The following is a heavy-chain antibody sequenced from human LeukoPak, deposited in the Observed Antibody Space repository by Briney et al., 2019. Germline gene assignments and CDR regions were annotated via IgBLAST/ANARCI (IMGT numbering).Heavy chain of an antibody. CDR3: ARVGDYYDSSGYPFDY. J-gene: IGHJ4*02. Sequence: SETLCLTCTVSGGSTSSYYWSWIRQPAGKALEWIGRIYTSGSAKYNPSLKSRVTMSVDTSKNQFSLKLSSVTAADTAVYYCARVGDYYDSSGYPFDYWGQGTLVTVSS. CDR1: GGSTSSYY. CDR2: IYTSGSA. V-gene: IGHV4-4*07. D-gene: IGHD3-22*01.